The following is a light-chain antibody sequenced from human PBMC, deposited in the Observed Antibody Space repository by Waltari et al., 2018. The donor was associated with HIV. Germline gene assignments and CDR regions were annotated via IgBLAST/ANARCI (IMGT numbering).Light chain of an antibody. Sequence: QSALTQHASVSGSPGPSITIPCTGTSSDVGRYNLFSWYQQHPGKDPNLMIDEVNNPPSGISKRFSGSKSGNTASLTIAGLQAEDEADYYCCLYAGAPVIFGGGTKRTVL. V-gene: IGLV2-23*02. CDR2: EVN. CDR3: CLYAGAPVI. J-gene: IGLJ2*01. CDR1: SSDVGRYNL.